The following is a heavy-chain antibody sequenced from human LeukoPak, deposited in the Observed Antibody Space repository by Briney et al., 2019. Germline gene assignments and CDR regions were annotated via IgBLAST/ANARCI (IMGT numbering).Heavy chain of an antibody. D-gene: IGHD6-19*01. J-gene: IGHJ5*02. CDR1: GGTFSSYA. CDR3: ARGDVAAVSWFDP. Sequence: SVKVSCKASGGTFSSYAISWVRQAPGQGLEWMGRIIPIFGTANYAQKFQGRVTITTDESTSTAYMKLSSLRSEDTAVYYCARGDVAAVSWFDPWGQGTLVTVSS. V-gene: IGHV1-69*05. CDR2: IIPIFGTA.